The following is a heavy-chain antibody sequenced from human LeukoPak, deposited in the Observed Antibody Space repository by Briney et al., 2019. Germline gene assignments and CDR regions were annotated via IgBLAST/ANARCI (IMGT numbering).Heavy chain of an antibody. CDR1: GYSFTSYW. D-gene: IGHD2-2*01. CDR2: IYPGDSDT. V-gene: IGHV5-51*01. CDR3: AREARRCSSTSCTVLNGAFDI. J-gene: IGHJ3*02. Sequence: GESLKISCKGSGYSFTSYWIGWVRQMPGKGLEWMGIIYPGDSDTRYSPSFQGQVTISADKSISTAYLQWSSLKASDTAMYYCAREARRCSSTSCTVLNGAFDIWGQGTMVTVSS.